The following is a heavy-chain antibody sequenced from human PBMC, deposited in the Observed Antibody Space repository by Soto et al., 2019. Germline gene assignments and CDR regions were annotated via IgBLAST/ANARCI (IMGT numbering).Heavy chain of an antibody. CDR3: ARVGGVGATPGADY. Sequence: SVKVCYKASGGIFSSYAISSRRQAPGQGLEWMGAVIPILGQPYYAQTLQGRVTITADESARTAYMELSSLRSEDTAVYFCARVGGVGATPGADYWGQGTMVTVSS. D-gene: IGHD1-26*01. CDR2: VIPILGQP. V-gene: IGHV1-69*13. J-gene: IGHJ4*02. CDR1: GGIFSSYA.